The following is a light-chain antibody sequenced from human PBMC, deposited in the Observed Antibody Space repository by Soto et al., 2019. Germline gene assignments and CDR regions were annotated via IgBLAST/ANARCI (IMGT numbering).Light chain of an antibody. Sequence: DIQMTQSPSSLSASVGDRVTITCRASQTIIRYLNWYQQKPGGAPNLLIYAASSLQSGVPSRFSGSGSETEFTLTISSLQPEDFATYYCQQSYSTLFTFGPGTKVEIK. CDR3: QQSYSTLFT. J-gene: IGKJ3*01. CDR1: QTIIRY. CDR2: AAS. V-gene: IGKV1-39*01.